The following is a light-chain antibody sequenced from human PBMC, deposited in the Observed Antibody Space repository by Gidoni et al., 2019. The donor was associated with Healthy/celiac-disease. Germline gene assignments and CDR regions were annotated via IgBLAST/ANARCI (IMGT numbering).Light chain of an antibody. CDR2: DAS. V-gene: IGKV3-11*01. Sequence: EIVLTQSPATLSLSQGERATLPRRASQSFSSYLAWYQQKPDQAPSLLIYDASNRTAGLPAWFSGGWAGACFTLTISSLAPEDFAVYYCQQRNNWPLTFGGGTRVEIK. CDR3: QQRNNWPLT. CDR1: QSFSSY. J-gene: IGKJ4*01.